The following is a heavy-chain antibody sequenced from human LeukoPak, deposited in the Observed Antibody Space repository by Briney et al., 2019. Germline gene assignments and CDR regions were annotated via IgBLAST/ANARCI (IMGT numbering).Heavy chain of an antibody. V-gene: IGHV4-31*11. CDR1: GGSFSGYY. J-gene: IGHJ1*01. D-gene: IGHD6-6*01. CDR3: ARGGAARLHFQN. Sequence: SETLSLTCAVYGGSFSGYYWSWIRQHPGKGLEWIGYIYYSGSTYYNPSLKSRVTISVDTSKNQFSLKLSSVTAADTAVYYCARGGAARLHFQNWGQGTLVTVSS. CDR2: IYYSGST.